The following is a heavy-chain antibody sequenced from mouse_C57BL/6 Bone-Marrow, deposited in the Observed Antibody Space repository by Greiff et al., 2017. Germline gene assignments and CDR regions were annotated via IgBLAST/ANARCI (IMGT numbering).Heavy chain of an antibody. CDR2: ISDGGSYT. CDR3: AREEYCEGFAY. Sequence: EVQRVESGRGLVKPGGSLKLSCAASGFTFSSSAMSWVRQTPEKRLEWVATISDGGSYTYYPDNVKGRFTISRDKAKNNLYLLMSHLKSEDTAMYYCAREEYCEGFAYWGQGTLVTVSA. D-gene: IGHD5-1*01. V-gene: IGHV5-4*01. CDR1: GFTFSSSA. J-gene: IGHJ3*01.